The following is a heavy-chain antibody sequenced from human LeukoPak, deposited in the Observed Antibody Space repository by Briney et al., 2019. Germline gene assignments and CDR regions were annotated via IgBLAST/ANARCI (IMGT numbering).Heavy chain of an antibody. CDR3: AKGVRSRGSYPDY. D-gene: IGHD1-26*01. J-gene: IGHJ4*02. CDR1: GFTVSSNY. Sequence: QPGGSLRLSCAASGFTVSSNYMNWVRQAPGKGLEWVSVITSGGNTYYADSVKGRFTISRDNSKNTLYLQMNSLRADDTAVYYCAKGVRSRGSYPDYWGQGTLVTVSS. CDR2: ITSGGNT. V-gene: IGHV3-53*01.